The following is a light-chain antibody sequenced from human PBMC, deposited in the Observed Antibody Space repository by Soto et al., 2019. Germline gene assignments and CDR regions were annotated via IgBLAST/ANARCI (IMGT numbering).Light chain of an antibody. CDR2: GAS. V-gene: IGKV3-20*01. J-gene: IGKJ2*01. Sequence: ETVLTQSPGTLSLSPGEGATLSCRASQGVSSNSLAWYQQKPGQAPRLLIYGASTRATGVPDRFSGSGSGTDFTLTISRLEPEDFATFYCQQSYSVPHTFGQGTKLEI. CDR3: QQSYSVPHT. CDR1: QGVSSNS.